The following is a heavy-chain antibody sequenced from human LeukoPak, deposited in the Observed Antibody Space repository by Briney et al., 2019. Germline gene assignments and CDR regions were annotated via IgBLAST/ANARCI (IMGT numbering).Heavy chain of an antibody. CDR1: GFTFSSYS. J-gene: IGHJ4*02. CDR3: VRGDLRLPRSTPDC. Sequence: GGSLRLSCAASGFTFSSYSMNWVRQAPGKGLEWVSSISGSSSYIYYADSVKGRFTISRDNAKNSLYLQMNSLRAEDTAVYYCVRGDLRLPRSTPDCWGQGTLVTVSS. CDR2: ISGSSSYI. D-gene: IGHD5/OR15-5a*01. V-gene: IGHV3-21*01.